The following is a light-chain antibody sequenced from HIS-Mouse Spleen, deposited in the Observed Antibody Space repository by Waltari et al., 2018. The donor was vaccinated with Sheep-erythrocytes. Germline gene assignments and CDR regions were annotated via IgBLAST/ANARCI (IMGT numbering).Light chain of an antibody. CDR2: DAS. CDR1: QSVSSY. CDR3: QQRSNWYT. Sequence: ATLSCRASQSVSSYLAWYQQKPGQAPRLLIYDASNRATGITARFSGSGSGTDFTLTISSLEPEDFAVYYCQQRSNWYTFGQGTKLEIK. V-gene: IGKV3-11*01. J-gene: IGKJ2*01.